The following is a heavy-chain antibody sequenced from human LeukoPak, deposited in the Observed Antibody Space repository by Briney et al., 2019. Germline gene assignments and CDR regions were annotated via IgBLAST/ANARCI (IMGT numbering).Heavy chain of an antibody. CDR3: ARGISYYYDSSGYYRRYYYYYMDV. V-gene: IGHV4-39*07. J-gene: IGHJ6*03. D-gene: IGHD3-22*01. Sequence: PSETLSLTCTVSGGSISSSSYYWGWIRQPPGKGLEWIGSIYYSGSTYYNPSLKSRVTISVDTSKNQFSLKLSSVTAADTAVYYCARGISYYYDSSGYYRRYYYYYMDVWGKGTTVTVSS. CDR2: IYYSGST. CDR1: GGSISSSSYY.